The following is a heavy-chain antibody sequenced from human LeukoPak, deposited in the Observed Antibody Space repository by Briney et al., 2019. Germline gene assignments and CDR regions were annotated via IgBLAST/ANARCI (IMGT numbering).Heavy chain of an antibody. D-gene: IGHD5-12*01. J-gene: IGHJ5*02. CDR1: GYTFTGYY. Sequence: GASVKDSCKSSGYTFTGYYMHWLRQAPGQGLEWMGWIHPNSGGTNYAQKFRGRVTMNSDTSISTAYMELSRLSSDDTAVYYCARAGIVAAIVGPSNWFDPWGQGTLVTVSS. CDR3: ARAGIVAAIVGPSNWFDP. CDR2: IHPNSGGT. V-gene: IGHV1-2*02.